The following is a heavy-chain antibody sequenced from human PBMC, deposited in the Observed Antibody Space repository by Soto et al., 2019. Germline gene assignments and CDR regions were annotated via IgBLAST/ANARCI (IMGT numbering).Heavy chain of an antibody. J-gene: IGHJ2*01. Sequence: EVQLVESGGRLVQPGGSLRLSCAASGFAFGSYWMHWVRQAPGKGLVWVARINSDGSDTSYANSVKGRFTISRDNGKNTVSLQMNSLRDEDTAVYFCAWDAVAATWYFDIWGRGTLVAVSS. CDR1: GFAFGSYW. CDR3: AWDAVAATWYFDI. CDR2: INSDGSDT. V-gene: IGHV3-74*01. D-gene: IGHD6-19*01.